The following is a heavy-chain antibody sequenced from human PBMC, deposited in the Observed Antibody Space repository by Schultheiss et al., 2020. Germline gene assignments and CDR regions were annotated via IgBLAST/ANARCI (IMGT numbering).Heavy chain of an antibody. J-gene: IGHJ4*02. D-gene: IGHD4-23*01. CDR3: ATGRYGGNLPPDY. CDR1: GGTVSSYA. Sequence: ASVKVSCKTSGGTVSSYATGWVRQAPGQGLEWMGWISAYNGNTNYAQKLQGRVTMTTDTSTSTAYMELRSLRSDDTAVYYCATGRYGGNLPPDYWGQGTLVNVSS. CDR2: ISAYNGNT. V-gene: IGHV1-18*01.